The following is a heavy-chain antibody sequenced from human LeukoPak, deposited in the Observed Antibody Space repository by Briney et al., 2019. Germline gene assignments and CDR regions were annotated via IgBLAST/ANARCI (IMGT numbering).Heavy chain of an antibody. D-gene: IGHD3-10*01. Sequence: PGGSLRLSCAASGFTFSSYSMNWVRQAPGKGLEWVSSISSGSSYIYYADSVKGRFTISRDNAKNSLYLQMNSLRAEDTAVYYCARGYYGSGSYYNTLDYWGQGTLVTVSS. V-gene: IGHV3-21*01. CDR2: ISSGSSYI. CDR3: ARGYYGSGSYYNTLDY. J-gene: IGHJ4*02. CDR1: GFTFSSYS.